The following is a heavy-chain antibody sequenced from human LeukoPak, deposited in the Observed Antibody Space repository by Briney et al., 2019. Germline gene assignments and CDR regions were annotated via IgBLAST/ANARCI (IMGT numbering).Heavy chain of an antibody. Sequence: SETLSLTCTVSGGSISSSYHYWGWIRQPPGTGLEWIGTIYYSGSTYYNPSLKSRVTIAVDTSKNQFSLKLSSVTAADTAVYYCARHQAYYDSSGPWVQGTLVTVSS. J-gene: IGHJ5*02. D-gene: IGHD3-22*01. CDR1: GGSISSSYHY. V-gene: IGHV4-39*01. CDR3: ARHQAYYDSSGP. CDR2: IYYSGST.